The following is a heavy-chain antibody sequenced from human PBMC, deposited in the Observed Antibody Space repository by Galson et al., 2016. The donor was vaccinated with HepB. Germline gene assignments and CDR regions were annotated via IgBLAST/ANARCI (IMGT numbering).Heavy chain of an antibody. CDR1: GFSLSDYY. J-gene: IGHJ6*02. CDR2: ISSSRSYT. V-gene: IGHV3-11*03. CDR3: SRTAGLDSLDV. Sequence: SLRLSCAASGFSLSDYYMSWIRQAPGKGLEWVSYISSSRSYTNYADPVKGRVTISRDISKNTLYLQMNSLRAEDTAEYYCSRTAGLDSLDVWGQGTTVTVSS. D-gene: IGHD3-9*01.